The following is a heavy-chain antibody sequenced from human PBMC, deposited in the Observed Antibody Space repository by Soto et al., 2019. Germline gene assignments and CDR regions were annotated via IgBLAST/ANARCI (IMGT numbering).Heavy chain of an antibody. CDR2: IYYSGST. D-gene: IGHD2-8*01. CDR3: ARVKGLMYYFDY. CDR1: GGSISSGDYY. Sequence: PSETLSLTCTVPGGSISSGDYYWSWIRQPPGKGLEWIGYIYYSGSTYYNPSLKSRVTISVDTSKNQFSLKLSSVTAADTAVYYCARVKGLMYYFDYRGQGTLVTVSS. J-gene: IGHJ4*02. V-gene: IGHV4-30-4*01.